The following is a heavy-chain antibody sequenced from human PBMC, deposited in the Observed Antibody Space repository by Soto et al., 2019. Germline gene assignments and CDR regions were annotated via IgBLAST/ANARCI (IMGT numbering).Heavy chain of an antibody. CDR2: ISHDGLVK. J-gene: IGHJ4*02. D-gene: IGHD3-3*01. Sequence: GGSLRLSCAVSGFTFRSHSMDWVRQAPGKGLEWLSVISHDGLVKYYADSVKGRFTSSRDNSESTLYLQMNSLGPEDTAVYYCAKEFANDLWYFDYWGQGALVTVSS. CDR1: GFTFRSHS. CDR3: AKEFANDLWYFDY. V-gene: IGHV3-30*04.